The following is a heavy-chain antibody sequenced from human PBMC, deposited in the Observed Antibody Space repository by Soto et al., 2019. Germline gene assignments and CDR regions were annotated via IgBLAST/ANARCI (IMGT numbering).Heavy chain of an antibody. CDR3: ARQLPTAIRGGYYYSYGMDV. J-gene: IGHJ6*02. CDR1: GFIFSSYW. D-gene: IGHD2-2*02. Sequence: EVQLVESGGGFVQPGGSLRLSCAASGFIFSSYWMYWVRQVPGKGLVWVSRLHSDGSTTSYADSVKGRFTISRDNAKNTLYLQMNSLRAEDTAVYYCARQLPTAIRGGYYYSYGMDVWGQGTTVTVSS. CDR2: LHSDGSTT. V-gene: IGHV3-74*01.